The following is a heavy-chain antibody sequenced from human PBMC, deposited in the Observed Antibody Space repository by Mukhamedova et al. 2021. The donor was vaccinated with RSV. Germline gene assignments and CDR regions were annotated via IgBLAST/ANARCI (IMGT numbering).Heavy chain of an antibody. CDR1: GFTFNYHA. CDR3: MTAGYTGYDRPA. J-gene: IGHJ2*01. V-gene: IGHV3-23*01. CDR2: IGIRDDVT. Sequence: GFTFNYHAMSWARQAPGKGLEWVSAIGIRDDVTYYADSVRGRFTISRDGSKNSLFLQMSTLRAEATAVYYCMTAGYTGYDRPAWGR. D-gene: IGHD5-12*01.